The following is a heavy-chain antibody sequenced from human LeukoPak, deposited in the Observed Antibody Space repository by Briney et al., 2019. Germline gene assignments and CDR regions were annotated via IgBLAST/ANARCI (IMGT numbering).Heavy chain of an antibody. Sequence: PGGSLRLSCAASGFTFSSYWMHWVRQAPGKGLVWVSRINSDGSSTDYADSMKGRFTISRDNAKNTLYLQMNSLRVEDTAVYYCARRINTALVDYWGQGTLVTVSS. J-gene: IGHJ4*02. CDR1: GFTFSSYW. CDR3: ARRINTALVDY. V-gene: IGHV3-74*01. CDR2: INSDGSST. D-gene: IGHD5-18*01.